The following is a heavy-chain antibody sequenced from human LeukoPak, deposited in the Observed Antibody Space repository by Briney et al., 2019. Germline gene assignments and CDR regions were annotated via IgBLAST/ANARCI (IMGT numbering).Heavy chain of an antibody. Sequence: PGGSLRLSCAASGFTFSIFAMHWVRQAPGKGLEWVAVISYDGSNKYYADSVKGRFAISRDGSKNTLYLQMNSLRAEDTAVYYCAKGLLLWFGEPGGFDYWGQGTLVTVSS. CDR2: ISYDGSNK. D-gene: IGHD3-10*01. CDR1: GFTFSIFA. CDR3: AKGLLLWFGEPGGFDY. V-gene: IGHV3-30*18. J-gene: IGHJ4*02.